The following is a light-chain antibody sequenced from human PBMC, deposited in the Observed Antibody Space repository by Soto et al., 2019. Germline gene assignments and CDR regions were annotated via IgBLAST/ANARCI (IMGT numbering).Light chain of an antibody. Sequence: QSVLTQSPSASGTPGQRVTVSCSGSSSNVGSNTVNWYQQLPGTAPKLLIYSNNQRPSGVSNRFSGSTSGSTASLTISGLQTEDEADYYCCSYVGASIYVFGTGTKVTVL. CDR1: SSNVGSNT. V-gene: IGLV1-44*01. CDR2: SNN. J-gene: IGLJ1*01. CDR3: CSYVGASIYV.